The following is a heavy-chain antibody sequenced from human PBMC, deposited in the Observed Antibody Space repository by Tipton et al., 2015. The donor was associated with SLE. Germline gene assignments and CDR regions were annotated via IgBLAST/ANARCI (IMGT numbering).Heavy chain of an antibody. Sequence: SLRLSCAASGFTVSSNYMSWGRQAPGKGLEWVSVIYSGGSTYYADSVKGRFTISRDNSKNTLYLQMNSLRAEDTAVYYCARDEYSGSYWNAFDIWGQGTMVTVSS. J-gene: IGHJ3*02. CDR1: GFTVSSNY. CDR3: ARDEYSGSYWNAFDI. CDR2: IYSGGST. D-gene: IGHD1-26*01. V-gene: IGHV3-53*01.